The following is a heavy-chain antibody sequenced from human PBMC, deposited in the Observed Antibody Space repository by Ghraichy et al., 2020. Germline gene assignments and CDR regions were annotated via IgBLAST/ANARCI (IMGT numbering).Heavy chain of an antibody. D-gene: IGHD2-2*02. V-gene: IGHV4-34*01. J-gene: IGHJ1*01. CDR1: GGSFSGYY. CDR3: GYCSSTSCYTWKYFQH. Sequence: SETLSLTCAVYGGSFSGYYWSWIRQPPGKGLEWIGEINHSGSTNYNPSLKSRVTISVDTSKNQFSLKLSSVTAADTAVYYCGYCSSTSCYTWKYFQHWGQGTLVTVSS. CDR2: INHSGST.